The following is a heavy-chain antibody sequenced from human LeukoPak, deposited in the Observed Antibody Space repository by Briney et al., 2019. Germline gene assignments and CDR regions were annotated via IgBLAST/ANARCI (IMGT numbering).Heavy chain of an antibody. CDR2: IYPGDSDT. D-gene: IGHD3-22*01. J-gene: IGHJ1*01. CDR1: GYNFTSYW. CDR3: ARSDSSGPARGIQY. Sequence: GESLKISFKGSGYNFTSYWIGWVRQMPGKGLGWVGIIYPGDSDTRYSPSFQGQVTISADKSISSAYLQWSSLKASDTAMYYCARSDSSGPARGIQYWGQGTLVTVSS. V-gene: IGHV5-51*01.